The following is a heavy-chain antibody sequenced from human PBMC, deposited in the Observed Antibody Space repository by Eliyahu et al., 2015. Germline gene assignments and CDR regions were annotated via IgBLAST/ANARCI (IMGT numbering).Heavy chain of an antibody. CDR3: AKVEGYYYETGGYYQGMNY. Sequence: EVQLVQSGAEVKKPGESLRISCKTSGYRFSTSWIAWVRQMPGKGLECMGIIYPGDSDTRYSPSFRGQVTISADTSISTAYLQWNSLKASDTAMYYCAKVEGYYYETGGYYQGMNYWGQGTLVAVSS. CDR1: GYRFSTSW. D-gene: IGHD3-22*01. V-gene: IGHV5-51*01. J-gene: IGHJ4*02. CDR2: IYPGDSDT.